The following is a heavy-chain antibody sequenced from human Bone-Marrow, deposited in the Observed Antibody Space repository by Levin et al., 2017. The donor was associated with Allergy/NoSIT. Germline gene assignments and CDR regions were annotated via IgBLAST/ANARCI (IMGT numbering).Heavy chain of an antibody. CDR2: ISAYNGNT. Sequence: ASVKVSCKASGYSFTNFGVNWVRQAPGQGLEWIGWISAYNGNTKYAQKFKDRVTLTTDTSTSTAYMEMRSLRSDDTAMYYCARCNPGYYNEGPIDLWGQGTMLTVSS. D-gene: IGHD3-9*01. CDR1: GYSFTNFG. CDR3: ARCNPGYYNEGPIDL. V-gene: IGHV1-18*01. J-gene: IGHJ3*01.